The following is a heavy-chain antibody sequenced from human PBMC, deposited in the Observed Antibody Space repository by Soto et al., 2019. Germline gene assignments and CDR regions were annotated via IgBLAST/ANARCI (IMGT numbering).Heavy chain of an antibody. J-gene: IGHJ4*02. V-gene: IGHV1-46*01. D-gene: IGHD1-7*01. CDR1: GYTFTSYY. CDR2: INPSGGST. Sequence: GASVKVSCKASGYTFTSYYMHWVRQAPGQGLEWMGIINPSGGSTSYAQKFQGRVTMTRDTSTSTVYMELGSLRSEDTAVYYCARGGSDLELHGHYFDYWGQGTLVTVSS. CDR3: ARGGSDLELHGHYFDY.